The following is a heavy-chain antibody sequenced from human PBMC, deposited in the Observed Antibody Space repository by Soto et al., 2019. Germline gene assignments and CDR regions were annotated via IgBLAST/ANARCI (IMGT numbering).Heavy chain of an antibody. V-gene: IGHV3-53*01. CDR1: GFIVSSYY. D-gene: IGHD6-19*01. Sequence: EVQLVESGGGLIQPGGSLRLSCAGSGFIVSSYYMSWVRQAPGKGLEWISVIYSGGSTYYADSVKGRFTISRDNSENTLYQQLNSLRAEDTAVYYCAKSGGNGWFADAFDVWGQGTMVTVSS. CDR3: AKSGGNGWFADAFDV. CDR2: IYSGGST. J-gene: IGHJ3*01.